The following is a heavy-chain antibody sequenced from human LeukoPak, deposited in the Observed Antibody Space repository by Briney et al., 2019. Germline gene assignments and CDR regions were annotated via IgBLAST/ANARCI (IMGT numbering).Heavy chain of an antibody. CDR3: ANGNRCTSPNCLGYYYFYMDV. J-gene: IGHJ6*03. CDR1: GFTFSSYA. D-gene: IGHD2-8*01. CDR2: FSGSGGTT. Sequence: RGSLRLSCAASGFTFSSYAMNWVRQAPGRGLEWVSGFSGSGGTTYYADSVKGRFTISRDNSKNTLYLQMNSLRAEDTAVYYCANGNRCTSPNCLGYYYFYMDVWGKGTTVTVSS. V-gene: IGHV3-23*01.